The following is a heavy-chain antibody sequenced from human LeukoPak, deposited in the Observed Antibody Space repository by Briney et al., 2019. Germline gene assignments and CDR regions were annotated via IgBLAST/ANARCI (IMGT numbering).Heavy chain of an antibody. J-gene: IGHJ3*02. CDR3: MPMWAVDI. V-gene: IGHV3-15*01. Sequence: GGYLRFYGAASGFTFNNAWMSWVRQAPGKGLEWGGHINSKTDGGTTDYAAPVKGRFTISRDESKNTLCLQMTSLKTEDTAAYYGMPMWAVDIWGQGTMGTVS. D-gene: IGHD2-2*01. CDR2: INSKTDGGTT. CDR1: GFTFNNAW.